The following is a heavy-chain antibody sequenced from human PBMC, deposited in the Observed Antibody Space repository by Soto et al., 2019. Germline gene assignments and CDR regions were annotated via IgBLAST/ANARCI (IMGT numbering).Heavy chain of an antibody. J-gene: IGHJ1*01. CDR1: GFTFSSYG. Sequence: GGSLRLSCAASGFTFSSYGMHWVRQAPGKGLEWVAVISYDGSNKYYADSVKGRFTISRDNSKNTLYLQMNSLRAEDTAVYYCAKGRTSITMIVVEFQHWGQGTLVTVSS. CDR2: ISYDGSNK. CDR3: AKGRTSITMIVVEFQH. V-gene: IGHV3-30*18. D-gene: IGHD3-22*01.